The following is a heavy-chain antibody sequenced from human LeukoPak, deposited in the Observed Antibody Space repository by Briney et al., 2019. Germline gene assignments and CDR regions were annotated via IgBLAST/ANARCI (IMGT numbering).Heavy chain of an antibody. Sequence: GGSLRLSCAASGFTVSSNYMSWVRQAPGKGLEWVANINQDGSEKNYVDSVKGRFTISRDNAKNSLYLQMNSLRVEDTAVYYCARNAYDMWGQGTTVTVSS. CDR2: INQDGSEK. V-gene: IGHV3-7*01. CDR1: GFTVSSNY. CDR3: ARNAYDM. J-gene: IGHJ3*02.